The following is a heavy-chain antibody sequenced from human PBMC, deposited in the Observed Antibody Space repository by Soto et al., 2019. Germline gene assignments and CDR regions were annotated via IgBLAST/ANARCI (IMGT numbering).Heavy chain of an antibody. V-gene: IGHV4-61*01. Sequence: QVHLEESGPGLVKPSETLSLRCTVSNGSVRSDTHYWTWMRQSPGRGLEWIGHVYHVGSTHYNPALESRVTISIDTSKNHFSLEVPSVTAADSAVYFCASMKIEVAGSGDNWGPGIEVAVPS. J-gene: IGHJ4*02. D-gene: IGHD2-15*01. CDR1: NGSVRSDTHY. CDR3: ASMKIEVAGSGDN. CDR2: VYHVGST.